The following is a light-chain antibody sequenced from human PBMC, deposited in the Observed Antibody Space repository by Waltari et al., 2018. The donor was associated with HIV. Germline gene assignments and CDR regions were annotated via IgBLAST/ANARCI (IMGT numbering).Light chain of an antibody. CDR2: DVT. V-gene: IGLV2-11*01. CDR1: SSDVGGLTF. Sequence: QSALTQPRSVSGSPGQSVTIPCTGASSDVGGLTFVSWYQHHPGKAPKLIIYDVTERPSGVPDRFSGSKSGDTASLTISGLQAEDEGDYYCCSYAGLYTFVFGGGTKLTVL. J-gene: IGLJ2*01. CDR3: CSYAGLYTFV.